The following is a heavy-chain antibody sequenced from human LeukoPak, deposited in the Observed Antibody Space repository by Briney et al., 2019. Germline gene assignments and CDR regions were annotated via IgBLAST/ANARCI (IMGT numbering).Heavy chain of an antibody. J-gene: IGHJ4*02. CDR3: ATVQGLPEYYYDSSGYYY. CDR1: GYTLTELS. Sequence: ASVKVSCKVSGYTLTELSMHWVRQAPGKGLEWMGGFDPEDGETIYAQMFQGRVTMTEDTSTDTAYMELSSLRSEDTAVYYCATVQGLPEYYYDSSGYYYWGQGTLVSVSS. CDR2: FDPEDGET. D-gene: IGHD3-22*01. V-gene: IGHV1-24*01.